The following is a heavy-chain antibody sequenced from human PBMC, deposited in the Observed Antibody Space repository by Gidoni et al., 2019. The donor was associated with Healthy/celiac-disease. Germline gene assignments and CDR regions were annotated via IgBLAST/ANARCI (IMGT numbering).Heavy chain of an antibody. D-gene: IGHD2-21*02. CDR1: GDSISSSGYY. CDR2: IPSSGSN. Sequence: QLQFQESGPGLVKPSETLSLTCTVSGDSISSSGYYWGWIRQPPGEWLEWIGSIPSSGSNYYNQSLKSRVTISVDTSKNQFSLKLRSVTAADTAVYYCARNCGGDCSALTYYHSHYELDVWGQGTTVTVSS. J-gene: IGHJ6*02. CDR3: ARNCGGDCSALTYYHSHYELDV. V-gene: IGHV4-39*01.